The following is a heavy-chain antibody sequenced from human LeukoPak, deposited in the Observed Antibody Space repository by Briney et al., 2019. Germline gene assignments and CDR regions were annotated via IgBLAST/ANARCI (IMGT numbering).Heavy chain of an antibody. CDR2: IIPIFGTA. V-gene: IGHV1-69*13. D-gene: IGHD2-2*01. CDR1: GGTFSSYA. J-gene: IGHJ6*02. Sequence: SVTVSCTASGGTFSSYAISWVRQAPGQGLEWMGGIIPIFGTANYAQKFQGRVTITADESTGTAYMELSSLRSEDTAVYYCAQAADIVVVPAAYAGDYYYGMDVWGQGTTVTVSS. CDR3: AQAADIVVVPAAYAGDYYYGMDV.